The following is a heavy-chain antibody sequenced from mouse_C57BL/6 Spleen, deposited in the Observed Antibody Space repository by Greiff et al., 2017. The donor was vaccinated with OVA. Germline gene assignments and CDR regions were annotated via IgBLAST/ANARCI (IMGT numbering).Heavy chain of an antibody. CDR2: ISSGGDYI. D-gene: IGHD1-1*01. V-gene: IGHV5-9-1*02. CDR1: GFTFSSYA. Sequence: EVKLVESGEGLVKPGGSLKLSCAASGFTFSSYAMSWVRQTPEKRLEWVAYISSGGDYIYYADTVKGRFTISRDNARNTLYLQMSSLKSEDTAMYYSTRDGYGSSFYAMDYWGQGTSVTVSS. CDR3: TRDGYGSSFYAMDY. J-gene: IGHJ4*01.